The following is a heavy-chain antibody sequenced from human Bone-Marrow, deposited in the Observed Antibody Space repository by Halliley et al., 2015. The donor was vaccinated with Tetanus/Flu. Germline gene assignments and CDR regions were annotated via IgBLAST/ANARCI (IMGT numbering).Heavy chain of an antibody. D-gene: IGHD6-13*01. V-gene: IGHV4-31*02. CDR3: AGEEIAAAGTIRRYGLAV. Sequence: YHRGTPHYTPSLKSRVTISVDTSENRFSLKLNSVTAADTAVYYCAGEEIAAAGTIRRYGLAVWGQGTTVTVSS. CDR2: YHRGTP. J-gene: IGHJ6*02.